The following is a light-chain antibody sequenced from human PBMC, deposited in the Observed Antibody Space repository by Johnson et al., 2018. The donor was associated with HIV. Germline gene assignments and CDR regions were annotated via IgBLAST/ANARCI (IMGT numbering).Light chain of an antibody. Sequence: QSVLTQPPSVSAAPGQRVTRSSSGSSSNIGNNYASWYQQVPGTAPKLLIYDNHKRPSGIPDRFSGSKSGTSATLGITGLQTGDEADYYRGTWDSSLSAGRVFGTGTKVTVL. CDR2: DNH. CDR1: SSNIGNNY. J-gene: IGLJ1*01. CDR3: GTWDSSLSAGRV. V-gene: IGLV1-51*01.